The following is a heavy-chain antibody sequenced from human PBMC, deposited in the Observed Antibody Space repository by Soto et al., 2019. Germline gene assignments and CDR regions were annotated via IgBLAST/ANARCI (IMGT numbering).Heavy chain of an antibody. Sequence: SSVKVSCKASGGTCSSYAISWVRQAPGQGLEWMGGIIPIFGTANYAQKFQGRVTITADESTSTAYIELSSLRSEDTAVYYRARERTTSARPCWFEPWCQGSLVT. CDR1: GGTCSSYA. V-gene: IGHV1-69*13. CDR2: IIPIFGTA. CDR3: ARERTTSARPCWFEP. D-gene: IGHD6-6*01. J-gene: IGHJ5*02.